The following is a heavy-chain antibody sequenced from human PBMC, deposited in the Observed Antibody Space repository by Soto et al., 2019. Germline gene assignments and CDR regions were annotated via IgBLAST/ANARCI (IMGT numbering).Heavy chain of an antibody. J-gene: IGHJ4*02. V-gene: IGHV4-34*01. Sequence: QVQLQQWGAGLVKPSETLSLTCAVYGGSFSGYYWTWIRQPPGTGLEWIGEINHSGSTNYNPSLKSRVTISVDTSKNQFSLKLTSVTAADPAVYYCARDKITGLFDYWGQGTLVTVSS. CDR1: GGSFSGYY. CDR2: INHSGST. D-gene: IGHD2-8*02. CDR3: ARDKITGLFDY.